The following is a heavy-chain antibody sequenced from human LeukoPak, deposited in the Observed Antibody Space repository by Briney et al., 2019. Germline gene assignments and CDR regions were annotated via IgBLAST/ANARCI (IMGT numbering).Heavy chain of an antibody. CDR3: ARDPYNGAYSEGYYYYYMDV. CDR1: GITFSNYN. J-gene: IGHJ6*03. CDR2: ITSSSSYT. D-gene: IGHD1-1*01. V-gene: IGHV3-21*01. Sequence: GGSLRLSCAAPGITFSNYNMNWVRQAPGKGREWISSITSSSSYTFYADSVKGRFTISRDNAKNSLYLQMNSLRVEDTAIYYCARDPYNGAYSEGYYYYYMDVWGKGTTVTVSS.